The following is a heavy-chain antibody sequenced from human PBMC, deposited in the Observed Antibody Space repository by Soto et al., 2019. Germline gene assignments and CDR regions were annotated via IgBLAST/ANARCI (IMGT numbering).Heavy chain of an antibody. J-gene: IGHJ3*02. CDR3: ARSLEDSSGYWPFDI. CDR2: ISYDGSNK. CDR1: GFTFSSYA. Sequence: GGSLRLSCAASGFTFSSYAMHWVRQAPGKGLEWVAVISYDGSNKYYADSVKGRFTISRDNSKNTLYLQMNSLRAEDTAVYYCARSLEDSSGYWPFDIWGQGTMVTVSS. V-gene: IGHV3-30-3*01. D-gene: IGHD3-22*01.